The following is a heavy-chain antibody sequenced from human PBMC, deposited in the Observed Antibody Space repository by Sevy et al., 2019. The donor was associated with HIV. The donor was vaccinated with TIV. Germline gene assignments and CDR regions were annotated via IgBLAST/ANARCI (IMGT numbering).Heavy chain of an antibody. D-gene: IGHD2-15*01. V-gene: IGHV4-38-2*02. CDR3: DRVSGGNADY. Sequence: SETLSLTCSVSNSSISSGYFWAWIRQPPGKGLEWIGSIFHSGRTYYNPSLKSRVTISVDTSKNQFSLRLTSVTAADTAVYYCDRVSGGNADYWGQGTLVTVSS. CDR1: NSSISSGYF. CDR2: IFHSGRT. J-gene: IGHJ4*02.